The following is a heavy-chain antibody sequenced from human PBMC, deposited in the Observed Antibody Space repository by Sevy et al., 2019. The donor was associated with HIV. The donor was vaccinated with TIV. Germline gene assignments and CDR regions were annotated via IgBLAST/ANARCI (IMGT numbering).Heavy chain of an antibody. J-gene: IGHJ4*02. Sequence: SQTLSLTCAISGDSVSSNSAAWNWIRQSPSRGLEWLGRTYYRSKWYSDYAVSVKSRITINSDTSMNQFSLQLNSVTPEDTAVYYCVRDTKNGPLTTFDQWGQGTLVTVSS. CDR1: GDSVSSNSAA. CDR2: TYYRSKWYS. V-gene: IGHV6-1*01. D-gene: IGHD1-1*01. CDR3: VRDTKNGPLTTFDQ.